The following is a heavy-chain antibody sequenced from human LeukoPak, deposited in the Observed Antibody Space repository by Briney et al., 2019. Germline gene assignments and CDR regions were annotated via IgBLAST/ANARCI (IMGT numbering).Heavy chain of an antibody. CDR2: IYSGGST. CDR3: TRDRELYFFYYYIDV. Sequence: GGSLRLSCAASGFTVSSNYMSWVRQAPGKGLEWVSVIYSGGSTYYADSVKGRFTISRDNSKNTLYLQMNSLRAEDTAVYYCTRDRELYFFYYYIDVWGEGTTVSVSS. V-gene: IGHV3-66*01. CDR1: GFTVSSNY. D-gene: IGHD1-7*01. J-gene: IGHJ6*03.